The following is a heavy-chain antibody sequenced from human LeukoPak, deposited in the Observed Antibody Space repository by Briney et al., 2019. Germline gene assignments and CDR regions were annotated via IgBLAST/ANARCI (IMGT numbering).Heavy chain of an antibody. J-gene: IGHJ4*02. Sequence: SETLSLTCTVSGGSISSSSYYWGWIRQPPGKGLEWIGSIYYSGSTYYNPSLKSRVTISVDTSKNQFSLKLSSVTAADTAVYYCARDGGSDYWGQGTLVTVSS. V-gene: IGHV4-39*07. CDR3: ARDGGSDY. CDR1: GGSISSSSYY. D-gene: IGHD3-16*01. CDR2: IYYSGST.